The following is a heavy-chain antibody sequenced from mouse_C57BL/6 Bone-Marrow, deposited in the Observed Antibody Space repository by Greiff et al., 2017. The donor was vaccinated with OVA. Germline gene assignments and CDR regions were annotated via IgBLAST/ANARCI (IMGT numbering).Heavy chain of an antibody. CDR2: IWSGGST. V-gene: IGHV2-2*01. Sequence: VQLQQSGPGLVQPSQSLSITCTVSGFSLTSYGVHWVRQSPGKGLEWLGVIWSGGSTDYNAAFISRLSISKDNSKSQVFFKMNSLQADDTAIYYCARMGPYYGNYGYAMDYWGQGTSVTVSS. D-gene: IGHD2-10*01. CDR1: GFSLTSYG. J-gene: IGHJ4*01. CDR3: ARMGPYYGNYGYAMDY.